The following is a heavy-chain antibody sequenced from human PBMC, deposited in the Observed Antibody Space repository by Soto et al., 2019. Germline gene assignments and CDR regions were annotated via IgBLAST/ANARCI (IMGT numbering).Heavy chain of an antibody. Sequence: PGGSLRLSCAASGFTFSSYAMSWVHQAPGKGLGWVSAISGSGGSTYYADSVKGRFTISRDNSKNTLYLQMNSLRAEDTAVYYCAKDPLYSGYDNFDYWGQGTLVTVSS. D-gene: IGHD5-12*01. CDR1: GFTFSSYA. J-gene: IGHJ4*02. CDR3: AKDPLYSGYDNFDY. V-gene: IGHV3-23*01. CDR2: ISGSGGST.